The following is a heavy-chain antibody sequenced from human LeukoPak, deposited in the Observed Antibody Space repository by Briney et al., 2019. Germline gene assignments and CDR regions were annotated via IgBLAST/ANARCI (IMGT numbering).Heavy chain of an antibody. CDR3: ARTYYDFWSGHAYFDY. V-gene: IGHV3-7*01. Sequence: PGGSLRLSCAASGFTVSSNYMSWVRQAPGKGLEWVANIKQDGSEKYYVDSVKGRFTISRDNAKNSLYLQMNSLRAEDTAVYYCARTYYDFWSGHAYFDYWGQGTLVTVSS. J-gene: IGHJ4*02. D-gene: IGHD3-3*01. CDR2: IKQDGSEK. CDR1: GFTVSSNY.